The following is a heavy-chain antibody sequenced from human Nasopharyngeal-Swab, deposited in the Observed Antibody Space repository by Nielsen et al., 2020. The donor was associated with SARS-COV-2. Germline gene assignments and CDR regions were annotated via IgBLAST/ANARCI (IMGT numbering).Heavy chain of an antibody. CDR2: IYYSGST. D-gene: IGHD3-3*01. Sequence: SETLSPTCAVSGGSISSSSYYWGWIRQPPGKGLEWIGSIYYSGSTYYNPSLKSRVTISVDTSKNQFSLKLSSVTAADTAVYYCASPLHYDFWSGYPGRYGMDVWGQGTTVTVSS. V-gene: IGHV4-39*01. CDR1: GGSISSSSYY. J-gene: IGHJ6*02. CDR3: ASPLHYDFWSGYPGRYGMDV.